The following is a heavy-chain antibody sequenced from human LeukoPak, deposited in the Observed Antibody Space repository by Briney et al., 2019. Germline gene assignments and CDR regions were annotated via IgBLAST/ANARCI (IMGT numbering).Heavy chain of an antibody. CDR3: AKTTVTSLFRVYYMDV. Sequence: ASVKVSCKASGYTFTSYYMHWVRQAPGQGLEWMGIINPSGGSTSYAQKFQGRVTMTRDMSTSTVYMELSSLRSEDTAVYYCAKTTVTSLFRVYYMDVWGKGTTVTISS. CDR2: INPSGGST. J-gene: IGHJ6*03. CDR1: GYTFTSYY. D-gene: IGHD4-17*01. V-gene: IGHV1-46*01.